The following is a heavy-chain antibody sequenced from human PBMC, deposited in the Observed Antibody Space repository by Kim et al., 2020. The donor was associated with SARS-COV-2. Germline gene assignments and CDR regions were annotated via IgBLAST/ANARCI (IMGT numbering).Heavy chain of an antibody. D-gene: IGHD4-17*01. V-gene: IGHV3-23*01. J-gene: IGHJ2*01. Sequence: ADYVKGRLTITRDNAKNTLYRQMNSLKAEDTAVYYCAKTDVRWVTTGYFDLWGRGTLVTVSS. CDR3: AKTDVRWVTTGYFDL.